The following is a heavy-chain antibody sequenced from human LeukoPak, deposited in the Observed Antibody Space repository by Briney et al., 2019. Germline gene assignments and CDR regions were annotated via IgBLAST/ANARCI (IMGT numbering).Heavy chain of an antibody. CDR3: AREAYYDILTGLGLGY. D-gene: IGHD3-9*01. V-gene: IGHV1-2*02. CDR2: INPNSGGT. J-gene: IGHJ4*02. Sequence: ASVKVSCKASGYTFTGYYMHWVRQAPGQGLEWMGWINPNSGGTNYAQKFQGRVTMTRDTSISTAYMELSRLRSDDTAVYYCAREAYYDILTGLGLGYWGQGTLVTVTS. CDR1: GYTFTGYY.